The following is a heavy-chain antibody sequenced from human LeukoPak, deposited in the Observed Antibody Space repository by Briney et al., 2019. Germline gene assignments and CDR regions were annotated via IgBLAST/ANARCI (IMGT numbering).Heavy chain of an antibody. J-gene: IGHJ4*02. CDR3: ATGGYSYGVYYFDY. V-gene: IGHV4-34*01. CDR1: GGSFSGYY. D-gene: IGHD5-18*01. CDR2: INHSGST. Sequence: SETLSLTCAVYGGSFSGYYWSWIRQPPGKGLEWIGEINHSGSTNYNPSLKSRVTISVDTSKNQFSLKLSSVTAADTAVYYCATGGYSYGVYYFDYWGQGTLVTVSS.